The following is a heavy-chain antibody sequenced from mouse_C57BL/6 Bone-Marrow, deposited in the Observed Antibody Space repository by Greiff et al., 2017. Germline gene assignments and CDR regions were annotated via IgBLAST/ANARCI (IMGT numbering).Heavy chain of an antibody. D-gene: IGHD2-3*01. Sequence: DVKLVESGGGLVKPGGSLKLSCAASGFTFSSYAMSWVRQTPEKRLEWVATISDGGSYTYYPDNVKGRFTISRDNAKNNLYLQMSHLKSEDTAMYYCAREARGWSYAMDYWGQGTSVTVSS. CDR1: GFTFSSYA. J-gene: IGHJ4*01. CDR2: ISDGGSYT. CDR3: AREARGWSYAMDY. V-gene: IGHV5-4*01.